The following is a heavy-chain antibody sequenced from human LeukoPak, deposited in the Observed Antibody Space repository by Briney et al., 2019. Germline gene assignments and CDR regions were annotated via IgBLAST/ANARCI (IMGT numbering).Heavy chain of an antibody. CDR2: ISSTGSYK. CDR1: GFTFDDYA. J-gene: IGHJ6*02. Sequence: GGSLRLSCAASGFTFDDYAMHWVRQAPGKGLEWVSSISSTGSYKYYADSVKGRFTISRDNAKNSLYLQMNSLRAEDTAVYYCARDGYGAVEDYYYYYGMDVWGQGTTVTVSS. CDR3: ARDGYGAVEDYYYYYGMDV. V-gene: IGHV3-21*01. D-gene: IGHD4-17*01.